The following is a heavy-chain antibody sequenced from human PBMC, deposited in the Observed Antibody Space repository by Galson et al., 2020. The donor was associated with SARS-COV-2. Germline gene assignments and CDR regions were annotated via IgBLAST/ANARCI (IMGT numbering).Heavy chain of an antibody. D-gene: IGHD3-22*01. CDR2: ISYDGSNK. CDR3: ARDSPNFITMIVVVPTGSFDY. J-gene: IGHJ4*02. Sequence: TGGSLRLSCAASGFTFSSYAMHWVRQAPGKGLEWVAVISYDGSNKCYADSVKGRFTISRDNSKNTLYLQMNSLRAVDTAVYYCARDSPNFITMIVVVPTGSFDYWGQGTLVTVSS. V-gene: IGHV3-30*04. CDR1: GFTFSSYA.